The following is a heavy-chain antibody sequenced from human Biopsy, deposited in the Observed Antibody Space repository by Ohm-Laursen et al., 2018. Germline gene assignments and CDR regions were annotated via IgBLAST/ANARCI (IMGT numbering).Heavy chain of an antibody. Sequence: ASVKVSCKASGYTFTSHDINWVRQATGQGLEWMGWMSPNTGNTVYAQRFQDRATMTSDTSTGTAYMGLTSLTSDDTAVYFCARWETTLGRSLDSWGQGTLVAVSS. V-gene: IGHV1-8*01. D-gene: IGHD1-26*01. J-gene: IGHJ4*02. CDR3: ARWETTLGRSLDS. CDR2: MSPNTGNT. CDR1: GYTFTSHD.